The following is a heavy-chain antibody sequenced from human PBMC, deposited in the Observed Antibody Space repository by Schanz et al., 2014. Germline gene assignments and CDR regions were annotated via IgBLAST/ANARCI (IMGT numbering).Heavy chain of an antibody. CDR2: ISSSSSTI. CDR3: AKTLFPGGTQTFGN. D-gene: IGHD2-8*02. J-gene: IGHJ4*02. Sequence: EVQLVESGGGLVKPGGSLRLSCATSGFTLNNAWMNWVRQAPGKGLEWVAYISSSSSTIHYADSVKGRFTISRDNSKNTLYLQMNSLRAEDTAVYYCAKTLFPGGTQTFGNWGRGTLVTVSS. CDR1: GFTLNNAW. V-gene: IGHV3-48*01.